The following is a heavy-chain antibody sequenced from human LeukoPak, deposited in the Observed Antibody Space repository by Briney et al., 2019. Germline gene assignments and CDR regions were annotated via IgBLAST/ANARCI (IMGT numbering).Heavy chain of an antibody. J-gene: IGHJ4*02. CDR3: AREGRFEALDY. D-gene: IGHD3-3*01. CDR1: GGTFSSYA. CDR2: IIPIFGTA. Sequence: SVKVSCNASGGTFSSYAISWVRQAPGQGHEWMGGIIPIFGTANYAQKFQGRVTITTDESTSTAYMELSSLRSEDTAVYYCAREGRFEALDYWGQGTLVTVSS. V-gene: IGHV1-69*05.